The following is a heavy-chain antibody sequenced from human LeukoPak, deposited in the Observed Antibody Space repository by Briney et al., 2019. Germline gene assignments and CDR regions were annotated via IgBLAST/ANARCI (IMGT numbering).Heavy chain of an antibody. D-gene: IGHD6-19*01. J-gene: IGHJ4*02. CDR3: AKVGSSGYSGDY. Sequence: PGGSLRLSCAAPGFTFSSYAMSWVRQAPGKGLEWVSAISGSGGSTYYADSVKGRFTISRDNSKNTLYLQMNSLRAEDTAVYYCAKVGSSGYSGDYWGQGTLVTVSS. CDR1: GFTFSSYA. V-gene: IGHV3-23*01. CDR2: ISGSGGST.